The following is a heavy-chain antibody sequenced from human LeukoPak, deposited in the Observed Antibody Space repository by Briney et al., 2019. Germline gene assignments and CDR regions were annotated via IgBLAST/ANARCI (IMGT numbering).Heavy chain of an antibody. V-gene: IGHV3-30*04. CDR3: ASIHNAVGGAYNFDY. J-gene: IGHJ4*02. D-gene: IGHD4-17*01. CDR2: ISYDGSNK. Sequence: GGSLRLSCAASGFTFSSYAMHWVRQAPGKGLEWVAVISYDGSNKYYADSVKGRFTISRDNSKNTLYLQMNSLRAEDTAVYYCASIHNAVGGAYNFDYWGQGTLVTVSS. CDR1: GFTFSSYA.